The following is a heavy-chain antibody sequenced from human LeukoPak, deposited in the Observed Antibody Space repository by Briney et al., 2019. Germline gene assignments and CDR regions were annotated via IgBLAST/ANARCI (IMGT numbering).Heavy chain of an antibody. CDR3: AKGSHDYSNYPYVVFALIRIYYYYMDV. V-gene: IGHV3-23*01. J-gene: IGHJ6*03. Sequence: GGSLRLSCAASGFTFSSYAMSWVRQAPGKGLEWVSAISGSGGRTYYADSVKGRFTISRDNSKNTLYLQMNSLRAEVTAVYYCAKGSHDYSNYPYVVFALIRIYYYYMDVWGKGTTVTVSS. D-gene: IGHD4-11*01. CDR1: GFTFSSYA. CDR2: ISGSGGRT.